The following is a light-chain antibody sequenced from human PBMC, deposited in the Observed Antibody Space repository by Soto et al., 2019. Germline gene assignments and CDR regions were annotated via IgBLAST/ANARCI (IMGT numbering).Light chain of an antibody. CDR3: QHYNSYSEA. V-gene: IGKV1-5*03. CDR1: QTISSW. J-gene: IGKJ5*01. Sequence: DIQMTQSPSSLSASVGDRVTITCRASQTISSWLAWYQQKTGKAPKLLIYKASTLKSGVPSRFSGSGSGTEFTLTISSLQTDDFATYYCQHYNSYSEAFGQGTRLEIK. CDR2: KAS.